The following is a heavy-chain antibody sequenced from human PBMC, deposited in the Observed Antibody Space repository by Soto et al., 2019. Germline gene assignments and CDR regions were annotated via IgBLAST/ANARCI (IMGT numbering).Heavy chain of an antibody. Sequence: QLQLRESGPGLVQPSGTLSLTCDVSGDSLTNNHLWSWVRQAPGKGLEWIGEIWHTGRPNYNPSLKSRVAIARVKSKNQFSLKLSSVTAADPAVYYCVRDSRTGCSSINCYMHWGQGTLVTVSS. CDR2: IWHTGRP. V-gene: IGHV4-4*02. CDR1: GDSLTNNHL. D-gene: IGHD2-15*01. CDR3: VRDSRTGCSSINCYMH. J-gene: IGHJ4*02.